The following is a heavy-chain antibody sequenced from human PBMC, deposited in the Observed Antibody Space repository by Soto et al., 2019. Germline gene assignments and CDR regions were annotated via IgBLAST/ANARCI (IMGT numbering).Heavy chain of an antibody. V-gene: IGHV1-2*02. CDR1: GYTFTGYY. CDR3: ARGGVGWFGELLRLGMDV. Sequence: ASVKVSCKASGYTFTGYYVHWVREAPGQGLEWMGWINPETGGTSYAQKFQGRVTLSRGTSISTAYRELSRLRSEDTAVYYCARGGVGWFGELLRLGMDVWGQGTTVTVSS. D-gene: IGHD3-10*01. CDR2: INPETGGT. J-gene: IGHJ6*02.